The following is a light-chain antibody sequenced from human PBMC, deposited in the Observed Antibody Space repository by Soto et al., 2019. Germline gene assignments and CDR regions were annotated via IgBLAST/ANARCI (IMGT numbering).Light chain of an antibody. Sequence: PGERVTLSCRASQSISNSYLAWYQQKPGQATRVLIYGASSRATGIPDRFSGSGSGTDFTLTISRLQPEDFALYYCQQYGRSLPTFGRGTKLEIK. CDR1: QSISNSY. CDR3: QQYGRSLPT. V-gene: IGKV3-20*01. J-gene: IGKJ2*01. CDR2: GAS.